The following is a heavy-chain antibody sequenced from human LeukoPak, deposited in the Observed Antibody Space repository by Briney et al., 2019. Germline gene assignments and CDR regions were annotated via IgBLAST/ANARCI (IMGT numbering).Heavy chain of an antibody. CDR2: ISYDGSNK. CDR3: AREGYSGSYLLYYYYYYGMDV. CDR1: GFTFSSYV. V-gene: IGHV3-30-3*01. D-gene: IGHD1-26*01. Sequence: GGSLRLSCAASGFTFSSYVMHWVRQAPGKGLEWVAVISYDGSNKYYADSVKGRFTISRDNSKNTLYLQMNSLRAEDTAVYYCAREGYSGSYLLYYYYYYGMDVWGQGTTVTVSS. J-gene: IGHJ6*02.